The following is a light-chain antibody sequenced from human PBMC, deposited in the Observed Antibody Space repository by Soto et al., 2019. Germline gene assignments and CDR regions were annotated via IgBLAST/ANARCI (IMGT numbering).Light chain of an antibody. CDR3: CSYAGSSTV. CDR1: SSDVGTYDL. CDR2: EGD. J-gene: IGLJ2*01. Sequence: QSALTQPASVSGSPGQSITISCTGASSDVGTYDLVSWYQHHPGKAPKLIIYEGDKRPSGISSRFSGSKSGDTASLTISGLQAEDEADYYCCSYAGSSTVFGGGTKLTVL. V-gene: IGLV2-23*01.